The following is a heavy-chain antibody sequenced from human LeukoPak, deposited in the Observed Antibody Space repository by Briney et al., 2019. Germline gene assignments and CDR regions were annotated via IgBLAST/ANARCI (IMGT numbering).Heavy chain of an antibody. CDR2: IIASRGST. D-gene: IGHD5-12*01. Sequence: GGSLRLSCAASGFSISSSAMSWVRQAPGKGLEWVSLIIASRGSTFYADSVKGRFTISRDNSKNTLFLQMNSLRAEDTAVYYCAKGAYDYIEMGYFDYWGQGTLVTVSS. CDR3: AKGAYDYIEMGYFDY. CDR1: GFSISSSA. J-gene: IGHJ4*02. V-gene: IGHV3-23*01.